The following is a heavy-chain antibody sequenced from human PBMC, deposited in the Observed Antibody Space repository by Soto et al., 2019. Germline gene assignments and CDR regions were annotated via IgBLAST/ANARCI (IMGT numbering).Heavy chain of an antibody. CDR2: ISYDGINK. Sequence: HPGGSLRLSCAASGFTFSSYGMHWVRQAPGKGLEWVAIISYDGINKYYANSVKGRFTISRDNSKNTLYLQMNSLRAEDTAVYYCAKSMYNWNDGFFDYWGQGT. D-gene: IGHD1-1*01. J-gene: IGHJ4*02. V-gene: IGHV3-30*18. CDR3: AKSMYNWNDGFFDY. CDR1: GFTFSSYG.